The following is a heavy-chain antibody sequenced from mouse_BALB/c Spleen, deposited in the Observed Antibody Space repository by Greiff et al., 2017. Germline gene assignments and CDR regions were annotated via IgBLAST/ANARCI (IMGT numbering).Heavy chain of an antibody. CDR2: IYPGNSDT. CDR3: TREVYGNYGFAY. J-gene: IGHJ3*01. CDR1: GYSFTSYW. D-gene: IGHD2-1*01. V-gene: IGHV1-5*01. Sequence: EVKVVESGTVLARPGASVKMSCKASGYSFTSYWMHWVKQRPGQGLEWIGAIYPGNSDTSYNQKFKGKAKLTAVTSASTAYMELSSLTNEDSAVYYCTREVYGNYGFAYWGQGTLVTVSA.